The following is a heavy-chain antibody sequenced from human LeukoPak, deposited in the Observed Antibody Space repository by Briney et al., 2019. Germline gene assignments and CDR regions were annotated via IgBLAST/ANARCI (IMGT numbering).Heavy chain of an antibody. CDR3: ARDRGSITMIVDTS. V-gene: IGHV4-39*07. CDR1: GGSLSSSDYH. Sequence: SETLSLTCTVSGGSLSSSDYHWGGIRQPPGKGLEWIGSMYYGGSTYYNPSLKSRVTISVDTSKNQFSLKLSSVTAADTAVYFCARDRGSITMIVDTSWGQGTLVTVSS. CDR2: MYYGGST. J-gene: IGHJ4*02. D-gene: IGHD3-22*01.